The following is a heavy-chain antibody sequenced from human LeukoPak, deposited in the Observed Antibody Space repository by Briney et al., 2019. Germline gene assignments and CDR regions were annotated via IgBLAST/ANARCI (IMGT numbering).Heavy chain of an antibody. V-gene: IGHV1-69*01. CDR1: GGTFSSYA. J-gene: IGHJ4*02. Sequence: GSSVRVSCKASGGTFSSYAISWVRQAPGQGLEWMGGIIPIFGTANYAQKFQGRVTITADESTSTAYMELSSLRSEDTAVYYCARDALPYCSGGSCYSKFDYWGQGTLVTVS. CDR2: IIPIFGTA. CDR3: ARDALPYCSGGSCYSKFDY. D-gene: IGHD2-15*01.